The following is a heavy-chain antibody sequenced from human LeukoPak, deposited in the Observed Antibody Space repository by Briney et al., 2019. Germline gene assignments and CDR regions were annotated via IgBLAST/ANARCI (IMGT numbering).Heavy chain of an antibody. J-gene: IGHJ5*02. CDR2: INPNSGGT. D-gene: IGHD3-9*01. Sequence: ASVKVSCKASGYTFTGYYMHWVRQAPGQGLEWMGWINPNSGGTNYAQKFQGWVTMTRDTSISTAYMELSRLRSDDTAVYYCARAGIPGYNWFDPWGQGTLVTVSS. CDR3: ARAGIPGYNWFDP. CDR1: GYTFTGYY. V-gene: IGHV1-2*04.